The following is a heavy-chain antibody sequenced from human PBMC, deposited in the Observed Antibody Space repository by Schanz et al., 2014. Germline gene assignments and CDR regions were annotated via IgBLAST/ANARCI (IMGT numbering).Heavy chain of an antibody. V-gene: IGHV3-9*01. CDR1: GFMFEDYD. CDR3: ARDGIAATTDFEY. D-gene: IGHD1-1*01. Sequence: EEQLVESGGGLVQPGRSLRLSCAASGFMFEDYDMHWVRQAPGKGLEWVSGISWNGGTKDYADSVKGRFTISRDNAKNSLYLQMDSLRGDDTAVYYCARDGIAATTDFEYWGQGVLVTVSS. J-gene: IGHJ4*02. CDR2: ISWNGGTK.